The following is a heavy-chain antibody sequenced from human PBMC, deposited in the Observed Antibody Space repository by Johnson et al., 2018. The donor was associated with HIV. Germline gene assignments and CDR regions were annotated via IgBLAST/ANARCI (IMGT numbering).Heavy chain of an antibody. CDR2: ISWNSGSI. CDR3: AKDSGSGYTLGAFDI. V-gene: IGHV3-9*01. D-gene: IGHD6-19*01. CDR1: GFTFSSYG. Sequence: EVQLVESGGGVVQPGRSLRLSCAASGFTFSSYGMHWVRQAPGKGLEWVSGISWNSGSIGYADSVKGRFTISRDNAKNSLYLQMNSLRAEDTALYYCAKDSGSGYTLGAFDIWGQGTMVTVSS. J-gene: IGHJ3*02.